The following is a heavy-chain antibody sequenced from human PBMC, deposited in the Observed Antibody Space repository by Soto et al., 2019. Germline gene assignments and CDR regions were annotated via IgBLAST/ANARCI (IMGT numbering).Heavy chain of an antibody. CDR2: IKQDGSEK. CDR1: GFTFSSYW. CDR3: ATQGEVYCSSTSCYEPPTPLYYYYGMDV. D-gene: IGHD2-2*01. J-gene: IGHJ6*02. V-gene: IGHV3-7*01. Sequence: GGSLRLSCAASGFTFSSYWMSWVRQAPGKGLEWVANIKQDGSEKYYVDSVKGRFTISRDNAKNSLYLQMDSLRAEDTAVYYCATQGEVYCSSTSCYEPPTPLYYYYGMDVWGQGTTVTVSS.